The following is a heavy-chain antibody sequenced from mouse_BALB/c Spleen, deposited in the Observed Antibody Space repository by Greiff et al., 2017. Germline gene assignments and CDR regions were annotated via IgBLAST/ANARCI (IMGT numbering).Heavy chain of an antibody. CDR3: ARGGTGTPFDY. Sequence: VHLQQSGAELVKPGASVKLSCTASGFNIKDTYMHWVKQRPEQGLEWIGRIDPANGNTKYDPKFQGKATITADTSSNTAYLQLSSLTSEDSAVYYCARGGTGTPFDYWGQGTTLTVSS. V-gene: IGHV14-3*02. J-gene: IGHJ2*01. CDR1: GFNIKDTY. CDR2: IDPANGNT. D-gene: IGHD4-1*01.